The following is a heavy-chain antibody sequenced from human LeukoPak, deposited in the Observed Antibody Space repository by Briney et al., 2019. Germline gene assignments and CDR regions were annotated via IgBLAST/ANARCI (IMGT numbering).Heavy chain of an antibody. CDR1: GFTFSTYE. Sequence: HPGGSLRLSCAASGFTFSTYEMNWVRQAPGKGLEWVSYISSTGSTMNYADSVKGRFTISRDNAKNSLYLQMNSLRADDTAVYYCARVGMAAADIWGQGTLVTVSS. CDR2: ISSTGSTM. D-gene: IGHD2-15*01. J-gene: IGHJ4*02. CDR3: ARVGMAAADI. V-gene: IGHV3-48*03.